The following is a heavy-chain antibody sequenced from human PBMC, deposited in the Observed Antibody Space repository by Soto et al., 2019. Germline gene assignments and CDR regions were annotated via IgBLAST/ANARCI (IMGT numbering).Heavy chain of an antibody. D-gene: IGHD3-10*01. CDR1: GYTFTSYG. Sequence: ASVKVSCKASGYTFTSYGISWVRQAPGQGLEWMGWISAYNGNTNYAQRLQGRVTMTTDTSTSTAYMELRSLRSDDTAVYYCASTMVRGVTLPYYYYGMDVWGQGTTVTVSS. J-gene: IGHJ6*02. CDR3: ASTMVRGVTLPYYYYGMDV. CDR2: ISAYNGNT. V-gene: IGHV1-18*01.